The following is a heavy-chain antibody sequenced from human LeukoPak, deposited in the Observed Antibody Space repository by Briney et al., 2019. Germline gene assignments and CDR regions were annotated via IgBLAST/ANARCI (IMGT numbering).Heavy chain of an antibody. D-gene: IGHD3-10*01. V-gene: IGHV4-4*02. J-gene: IGHJ4*02. CDR2: IYHSGST. CDR1: GGSISSTNW. CDR3: ARGRNFTYYYGSGSDYFDY. Sequence: SGTLSLTCAVSGGSISSTNWWSWVRQPPGKGLEWIGEIYHSGSTNYNPPLKSRVTISVEKSKNQFSLKLSSVTAADTAVYYCARGRNFTYYYGSGSDYFDYWGQGTLVTVSS.